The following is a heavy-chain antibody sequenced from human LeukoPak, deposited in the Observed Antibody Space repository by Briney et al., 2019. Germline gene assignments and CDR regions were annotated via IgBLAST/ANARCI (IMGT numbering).Heavy chain of an antibody. CDR3: ARHGHYGDYAVDP. CDR2: IYPGDSDT. V-gene: IGHV5-51*01. Sequence: PGESLKLSCKGSGYSFTSYWIGWVRQMPGKGLEWMGIIYPGDSDTRYSPSFQGQVTISADNSISTAYLQWSSLKASDTAMYYCARHGHYGDYAVDPWGQGTLVTVSS. CDR1: GYSFTSYW. J-gene: IGHJ5*02. D-gene: IGHD4-17*01.